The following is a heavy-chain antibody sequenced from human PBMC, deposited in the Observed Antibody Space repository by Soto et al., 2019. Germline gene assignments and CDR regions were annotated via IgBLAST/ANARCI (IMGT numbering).Heavy chain of an antibody. J-gene: IGHJ5*02. CDR1: GYSFTNYW. D-gene: IGHD6-13*01. CDR2: IDPSDSYT. CDR3: AKDPSIAAAGTPGWPNWFDP. Sequence: PGESLKISCKGSGYSFTNYWITWVRQMPGKGLEWMGRIDPSDSYTNYSPSFQGHVTISTDKSVNTAYLQWSSLKASDTAVYYCAKDPSIAAAGTPGWPNWFDPWGQGTLVTVSS. V-gene: IGHV5-10-1*01.